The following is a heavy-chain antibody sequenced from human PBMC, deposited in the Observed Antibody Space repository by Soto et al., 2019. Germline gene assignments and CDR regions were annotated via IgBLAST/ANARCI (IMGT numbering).Heavy chain of an antibody. V-gene: IGHV3-66*01. Sequence: EVQLVESGGGLVQPGGSLRLSCAASGFTVSSNYMSWVRQAPGKGLEWVSVIYSGGSTYYADSVKGRFTISRDNSKNTLYLQMNSLRAEDTAVYYCARSPRTTVRGWFDPWGQGTLVTVSS. CDR1: GFTVSSNY. CDR2: IYSGGST. D-gene: IGHD4-4*01. CDR3: ARSPRTTVRGWFDP. J-gene: IGHJ5*02.